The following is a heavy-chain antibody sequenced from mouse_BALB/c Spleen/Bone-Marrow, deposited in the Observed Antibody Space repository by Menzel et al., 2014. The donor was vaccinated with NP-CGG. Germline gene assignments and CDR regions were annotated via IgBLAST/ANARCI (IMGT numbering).Heavy chain of an antibody. CDR2: INTYFGDI. CDR1: GCTFTDYA. V-gene: IGHV1S137*01. J-gene: IGHJ4*01. CDR3: ARGYSNNYAMDY. Sequence: QVQLQQSGAELVRPGVSVKISCKGSGCTFTDYAMHWVKRSHAESLEWIGVINTYFGDISYNQKFKGKATIAVDKTSRTVYMELARLTAEDSAIYYCARGYSNNYAMDYWGQGTSVTVSS. D-gene: IGHD2-5*01.